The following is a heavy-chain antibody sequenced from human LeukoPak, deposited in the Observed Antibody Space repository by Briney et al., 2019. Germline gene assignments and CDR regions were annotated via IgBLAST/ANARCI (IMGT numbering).Heavy chain of an antibody. V-gene: IGHV4-59*01. J-gene: IGHJ4*02. Sequence: SETLSLTCTVSGGPISSYYWSWIRQPPGKGLEWTGYIYYSGNTNYNPSLKSRVTISVDTSKNQFSLKLSSVTAADTAVYYCATRSTGVAATFDSWGQGALVTVSS. CDR1: GGPISSYY. D-gene: IGHD2-15*01. CDR2: IYYSGNT. CDR3: ATRSTGVAATFDS.